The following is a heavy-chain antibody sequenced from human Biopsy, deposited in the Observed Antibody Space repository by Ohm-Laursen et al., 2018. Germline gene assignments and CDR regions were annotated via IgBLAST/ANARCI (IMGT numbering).Heavy chain of an antibody. J-gene: IGHJ6*02. Sequence: SDTLSLTCAVYGESFSGYYWSWIRQPPGKGLEWIGHIYYSVMTNYNPSLQSRVSISVDTSRNQVSLTLSSVTAADTAVYYCARDSGILNYGNFKYYHYYGMDVWGQGTKVTVSS. D-gene: IGHD4-11*01. CDR2: IYYSVMT. CDR1: GESFSGYY. V-gene: IGHV4-59*01. CDR3: ARDSGILNYGNFKYYHYYGMDV.